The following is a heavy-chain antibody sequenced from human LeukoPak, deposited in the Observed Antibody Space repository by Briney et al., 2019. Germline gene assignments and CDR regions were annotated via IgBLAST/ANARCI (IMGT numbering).Heavy chain of an antibody. V-gene: IGHV3-21*01. CDR2: ISSSSSYI. Sequence: GGSLRLSCAASRFTFSSYSMNWVRQAPGKGLEWVSSISSSSSYIYYADSVKGRFTISRDNSKNTLYLQMNSLRAEDTAVYYCAKDGDYYGSGSYFDYWGQGTLVTVSS. CDR3: AKDGDYYGSGSYFDY. J-gene: IGHJ4*02. D-gene: IGHD3-10*01. CDR1: RFTFSSYS.